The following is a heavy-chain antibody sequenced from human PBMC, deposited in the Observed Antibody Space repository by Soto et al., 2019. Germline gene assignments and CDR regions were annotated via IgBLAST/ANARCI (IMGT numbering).Heavy chain of an antibody. CDR2: ITDSGGDS. Sequence: HPGGSLRLSCVASGITFRTRAMNWVRQAPGEGLEWVSVITDSGGDSKYADSVRGRFTISRDNSKNTLYLQMNSLRADDSAGYYCASASGDSYPGSRIFDFWGWGPLGTVSS. V-gene: IGHV3-23*01. D-gene: IGHD3-10*01. J-gene: IGHJ4*02. CDR3: ASASGDSYPGSRIFDF. CDR1: GITFRTRA.